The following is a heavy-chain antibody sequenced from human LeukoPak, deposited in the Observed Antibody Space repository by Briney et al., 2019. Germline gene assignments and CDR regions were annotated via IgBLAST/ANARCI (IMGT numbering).Heavy chain of an antibody. V-gene: IGHV4-34*01. CDR3: ARGRYSSSWRWWFDP. J-gene: IGHJ5*02. Sequence: SETLSLTCAVYGGSFSGYYWSWIRQPPGKGLEWIGEINHSGSTNYNPSLKSRVTISVDTSKNQFSLKLSSVTAADTAVYYCARGRYSSSWRWWFDPWGQGTLVTVSS. D-gene: IGHD6-13*01. CDR2: INHSGST. CDR1: GGSFSGYY.